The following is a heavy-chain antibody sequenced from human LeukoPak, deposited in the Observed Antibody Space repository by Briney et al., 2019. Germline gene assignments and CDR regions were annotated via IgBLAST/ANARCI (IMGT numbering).Heavy chain of an antibody. Sequence: GGSLRLSCAASGFTFSSYSMNWVRQAPGKGLEWVSSISSSSSYIYYADSVKGRFTISRDNAKNSLYLQMNSLRAEDTAVYYCARDGMMSGSDYWGQGTLVTVSS. CDR3: ARDGMMSGSDY. D-gene: IGHD3-16*01. V-gene: IGHV3-21*01. CDR1: GFTFSSYS. J-gene: IGHJ4*02. CDR2: ISSSSSYI.